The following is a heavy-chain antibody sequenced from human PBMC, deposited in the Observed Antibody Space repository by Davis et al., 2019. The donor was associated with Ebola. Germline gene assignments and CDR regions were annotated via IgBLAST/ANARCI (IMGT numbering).Heavy chain of an antibody. CDR3: AAERRWKIAAT. V-gene: IGHV1-58*01. Sequence: SVKVSCKASGFTFTSSAVQWVRQARGQRLEWIGWIVVGSGNTNYAQKFQERVIITRDMSTSTAYMELSSLRSEDTAVYYCAAERRWKIAATWGQGTLVTVSS. CDR1: GFTFTSSA. CDR2: IVVGSGNT. J-gene: IGHJ5*02. D-gene: IGHD6-13*01.